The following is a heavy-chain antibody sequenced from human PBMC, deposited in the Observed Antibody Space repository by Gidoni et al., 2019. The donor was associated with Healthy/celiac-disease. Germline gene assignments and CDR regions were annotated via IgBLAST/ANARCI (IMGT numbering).Heavy chain of an antibody. CDR3: ARDGVLAAAVYYFDY. V-gene: IGHV1-46*01. CDR2: INPSGGST. CDR1: GYTFTSYY. J-gene: IGHJ4*02. Sequence: QVQLVQSGAEVKKPGASVKVSCKASGYTFTSYYMHWVRQAPGQGLEWMGIINPSGGSTSYAQKFQGRVTMTRDTSTSTVYMELSSLRSEDTAVYYCARDGVLAAAVYYFDYWGQGTLVTVSS. D-gene: IGHD3-3*01.